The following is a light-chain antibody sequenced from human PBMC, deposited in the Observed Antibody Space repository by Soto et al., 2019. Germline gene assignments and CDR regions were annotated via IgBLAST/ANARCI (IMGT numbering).Light chain of an antibody. CDR1: SSDIGANNY. CDR2: EVT. Sequence: QSALTQPPSASGAPGQSVTISCTGTSSDIGANNYVSWYQQHPGKAPNLMIYEVTKRTSGVPDRFSGSKSGNTASLTVSGRQAEDEADYYCSSNAGANGVFGAGTKVTVL. J-gene: IGLJ1*01. V-gene: IGLV2-8*01. CDR3: SSNAGANGV.